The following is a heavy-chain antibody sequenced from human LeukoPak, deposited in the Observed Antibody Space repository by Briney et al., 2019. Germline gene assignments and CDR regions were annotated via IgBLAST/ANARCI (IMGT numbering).Heavy chain of an antibody. J-gene: IGHJ4*02. CDR2: ISGSGGST. D-gene: IGHD2-21*01. CDR3: AKFLPTHIVVANYYFDY. V-gene: IGHV3-23*01. Sequence: GGSLRLSCAASGFTFSSYAMSWVRQAPGKGLEWVSAISGSGGSTYYADSVKGRFTISRDNSKNTPYLQMNSLRAEDTAVYYCAKFLPTHIVVANYYFDYWGQGTLVTVSS. CDR1: GFTFSSYA.